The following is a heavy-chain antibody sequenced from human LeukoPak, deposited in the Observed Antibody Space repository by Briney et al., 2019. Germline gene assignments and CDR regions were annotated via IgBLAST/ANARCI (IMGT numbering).Heavy chain of an antibody. CDR3: AGSGYSSGYLFDY. CDR1: GGSISTYS. V-gene: IGHV4-59*01. D-gene: IGHD5-18*01. Sequence: SETLSLTCTVSGGSISTYSWSWIRQPPGKGLEWIGFIYYSGNTNYNPSLKSRVTISVDTSKNQFSLKLSSVTAADTAMYYCAGSGYSSGYLFDYWGQGTLVTVSS. J-gene: IGHJ4*02. CDR2: IYYSGNT.